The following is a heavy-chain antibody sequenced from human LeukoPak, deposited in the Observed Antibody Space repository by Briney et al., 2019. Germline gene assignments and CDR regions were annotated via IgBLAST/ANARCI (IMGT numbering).Heavy chain of an antibody. CDR1: GYIFTSYW. CDR3: ARRRLAAAVGVIFDY. V-gene: IGHV5-51*01. Sequence: GESLKISCKGSGYIFTSYWIGWVRQVPGKGLEWMGIIYPGDSDTRYSPSFQGQVTISADKSISTAYLQWSSLKASDTAMYYCARRRLAAAVGVIFDYWGQGTLVTVSS. J-gene: IGHJ4*02. D-gene: IGHD6-13*01. CDR2: IYPGDSDT.